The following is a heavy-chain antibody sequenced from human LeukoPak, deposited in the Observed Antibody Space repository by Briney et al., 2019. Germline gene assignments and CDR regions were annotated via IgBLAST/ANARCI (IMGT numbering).Heavy chain of an antibody. D-gene: IGHD3-10*02. Sequence: PSETLSLTCAVYGGSFSGYYWSWIRQPPGKGLEWIGEINHSGSTNYNPSLKSRVTISVDTSKNQFSLKLSSVTAADTAVYYCVTRYVNCFDPWGQGTLVTVSS. V-gene: IGHV4-34*01. J-gene: IGHJ5*02. CDR3: VTRYVNCFDP. CDR1: GGSFSGYY. CDR2: INHSGST.